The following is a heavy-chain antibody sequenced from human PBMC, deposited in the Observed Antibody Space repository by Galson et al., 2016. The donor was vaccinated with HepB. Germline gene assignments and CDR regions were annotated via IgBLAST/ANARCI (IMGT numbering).Heavy chain of an antibody. Sequence: EPLSLTCGVSGGSINTNNWWSWVRQTPGKGLEWIGEIYHNGNTNFNPSLESRVSISLDKSKNQFSLKLRSVTAADTAVYYCARGGYCASGACNNWFDPWGQGTLVTVSS. J-gene: IGHJ5*02. V-gene: IGHV4-4*02. CDR1: GGSINTNNW. CDR3: ARGGYCASGACNNWFDP. CDR2: IYHNGNT. D-gene: IGHD5-18*01.